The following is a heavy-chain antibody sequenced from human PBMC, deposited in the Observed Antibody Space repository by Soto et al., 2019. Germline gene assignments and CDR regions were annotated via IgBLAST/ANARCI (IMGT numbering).Heavy chain of an antibody. V-gene: IGHV3-23*01. CDR1: GFTFSTYA. Sequence: EVQLLESGGGLVQPGGSLRLSWAASGFTFSTYAMTWVRQAPGKGLEWVSGISDNGGRTYYADSVKGRFTISRDNPKNTLFLQMNSLRAADMAIYSCAKGVHTTIPVGPASWGQGTLVSVSS. CDR2: ISDNGGRT. J-gene: IGHJ5*02. CDR3: AKGVHTTIPVGPAS. D-gene: IGHD2-2*02.